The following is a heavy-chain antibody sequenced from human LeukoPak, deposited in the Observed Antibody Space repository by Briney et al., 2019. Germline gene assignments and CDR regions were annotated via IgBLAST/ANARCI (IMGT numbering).Heavy chain of an antibody. CDR1: GYTFINYD. CDR3: ARDRYHGSGSYDNLGNYYMDV. J-gene: IGHJ6*03. CDR2: MNPNSGNT. V-gene: IGHV1-8*03. D-gene: IGHD3-10*01. Sequence: ASVKVSYKASGYTFINYDINWVRQATGQGLEWMGWMNPNSGNTGYAKKFQGRVTLTRNTSISTAYMELSSLRSEDTAVYYCARDRYHGSGSYDNLGNYYMDVWGKGTTVTVSS.